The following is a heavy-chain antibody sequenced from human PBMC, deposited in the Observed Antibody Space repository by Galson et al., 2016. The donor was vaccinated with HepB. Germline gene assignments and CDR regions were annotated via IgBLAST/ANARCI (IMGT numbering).Heavy chain of an antibody. CDR2: IYWYGDK. CDR1: GFSLSTSGMG. CDR3: ARNVGSGSHYTAGWFDS. J-gene: IGHJ5*01. V-gene: IGHV2-5*01. D-gene: IGHD3-10*01. Sequence: PALVKPTQTLTLTCTFSGFSLSTSGMGVGWIRQPPGKALEWLALIYWYGDKRYNPSLESRLTITKDTSKNQVVLIMTNMDPLDTATYYCARNVGSGSHYTAGWFDSWGQGTLVTVSS.